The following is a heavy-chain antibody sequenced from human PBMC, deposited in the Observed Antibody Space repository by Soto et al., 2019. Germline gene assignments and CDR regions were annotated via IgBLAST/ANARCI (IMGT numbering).Heavy chain of an antibody. CDR3: AKDQDIAARPAYYYYGMDV. J-gene: IGHJ6*02. CDR2: ISGSGGST. V-gene: IGHV3-23*01. D-gene: IGHD6-6*01. CDR1: GFTFSSYA. Sequence: GGSLRLSCAASGFTFSSYAMSWVRQAPGKGLEWVSAISGSGGSTYYADSVKGRFTISRDNSKNTLYLQMNSLRAEDTAVYYCAKDQDIAARPAYYYYGMDVWGQGTTVTVSS.